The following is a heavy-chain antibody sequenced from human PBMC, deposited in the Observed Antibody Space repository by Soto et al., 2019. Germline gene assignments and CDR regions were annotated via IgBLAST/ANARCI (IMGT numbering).Heavy chain of an antibody. CDR2: ISYDGSNK. D-gene: IGHD3-9*01. CDR1: GFTFSSYG. Sequence: QVQLVESGGGVVQPGRSLRLSCAASGFTFSSYGMHWVRQAPGKGLEWVAVISYDGSNKYYADSVKGRFTISRDNSKKPLYLQMNSLRAEDTAVYYCAKDQSKLPYVDWFSGNDYWGQGTLVTVSS. CDR3: AKDQSKLPYVDWFSGNDY. J-gene: IGHJ4*02. V-gene: IGHV3-30*18.